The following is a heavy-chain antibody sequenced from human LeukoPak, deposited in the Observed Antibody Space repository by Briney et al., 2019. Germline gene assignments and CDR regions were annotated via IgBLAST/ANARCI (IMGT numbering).Heavy chain of an antibody. V-gene: IGHV3-30*18. D-gene: IGHD6-13*01. CDR1: GFTFSSYG. CDR3: AKGPTGYSSSWPDY. CDR2: ISYDGSNK. J-gene: IGHJ4*02. Sequence: GGSLRLSCAASGFTFSSYGMHWVRQAPSKGLEWVAVISYDGSNKYYADSVKGRFTISRDNSKNTLYLQMNSLRAEDTAVYYCAKGPTGYSSSWPDYWGQGTLVTVSS.